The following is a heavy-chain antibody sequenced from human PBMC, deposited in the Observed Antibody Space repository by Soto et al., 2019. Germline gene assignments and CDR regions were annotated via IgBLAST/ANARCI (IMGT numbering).Heavy chain of an antibody. CDR2: IYHSGST. CDR3: ARSYYDYIWGSYRYGYYYYMDV. Sequence: QVQLQESGPGLVKPSGTLSLTCAVSSGSISSSNWWSWVRQPPGKGLEWIGEIYHSGSTNYNPSLKSRVTLSVDKSKNQFSLKLSSVTAADTAVYYCARSYYDYIWGSYRYGYYYYMDVWGKGTTVTVSS. V-gene: IGHV4-4*02. CDR1: SGSISSSNW. J-gene: IGHJ6*03. D-gene: IGHD3-16*02.